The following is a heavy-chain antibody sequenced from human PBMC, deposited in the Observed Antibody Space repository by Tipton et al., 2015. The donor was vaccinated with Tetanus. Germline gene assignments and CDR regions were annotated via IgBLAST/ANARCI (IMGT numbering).Heavy chain of an antibody. CDR1: GGSINSVNYY. Sequence: GLVKPSETLSLTCTVSGGSINSVNYYWSWIRQPPGKGLEWNGEVHPRGSTNYNPSLKSRVTISVDYFKHLFSLILTSLTVAYTAVYYCARRLIQNWFDPWGQGTLVTVSS. V-gene: IGHV4-61*05. CDR2: VHPRGST. D-gene: IGHD5-18*01. CDR3: ARRLIQNWFDP. J-gene: IGHJ5*02.